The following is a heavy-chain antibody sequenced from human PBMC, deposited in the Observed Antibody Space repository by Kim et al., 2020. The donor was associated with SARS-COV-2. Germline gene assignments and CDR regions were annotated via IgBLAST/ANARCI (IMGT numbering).Heavy chain of an antibody. J-gene: IGHJ4*02. Sequence: GYTADQPSLVSLFTISVDTSKNRFSMKLSSVTAADTAVYYCARGLWTFDYWGQGILVTVSS. CDR3: ARGLWTFDY. D-gene: IGHD2-21*01. CDR2: GYT. V-gene: IGHV4-59*09.